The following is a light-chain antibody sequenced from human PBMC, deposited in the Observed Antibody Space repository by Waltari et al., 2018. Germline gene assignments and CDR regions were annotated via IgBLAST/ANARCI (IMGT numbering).Light chain of an antibody. CDR3: QQYNTFSS. Sequence: DLQMTQSPSTVSASVGHRVTIPCRASQTVGDWLAWYQQKPGKAPKLLIYKASTLQNGVPSRFSGSGSGSEFTLTISSLQPDDVAIYYCQQYNTFSSFGQGTRLEL. V-gene: IGKV1-5*03. CDR1: QTVGDW. J-gene: IGKJ2*01. CDR2: KAS.